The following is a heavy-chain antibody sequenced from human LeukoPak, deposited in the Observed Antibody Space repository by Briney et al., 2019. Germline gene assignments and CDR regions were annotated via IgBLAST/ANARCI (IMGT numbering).Heavy chain of an antibody. CDR3: AAVGRAGHPGY. D-gene: IGHD2-2*01. J-gene: IGHJ4*02. Sequence: LSLTCTVSGGSISSYYWSWIRQPPGKGLEWLSYINSGGSGIHYAGSVNGRFTISRDNAKNSLYLQMNSLRVEDTAVYYCAAVGRAGHPGYWGQGTLVTVSS. V-gene: IGHV3-11*04. CDR1: GGSISSYY. CDR2: INSGGSGI.